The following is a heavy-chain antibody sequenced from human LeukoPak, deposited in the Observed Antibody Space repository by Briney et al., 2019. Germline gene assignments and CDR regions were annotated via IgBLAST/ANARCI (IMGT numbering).Heavy chain of an antibody. CDR3: ARNLRMSYYWYFDL. J-gene: IGHJ2*01. CDR2: INHSGST. Sequence: PSETLSLTCAVYGGSFSGYYWSWIRQPPGKGLEWIGEINHSGSTNYNPSLKSRVTISVDTSKNQFSLKLSSVTAADTAVYYCARNLRMSYYWYFDLWGRGTLVTVSS. D-gene: IGHD1-26*01. V-gene: IGHV4-34*01. CDR1: GGSFSGYY.